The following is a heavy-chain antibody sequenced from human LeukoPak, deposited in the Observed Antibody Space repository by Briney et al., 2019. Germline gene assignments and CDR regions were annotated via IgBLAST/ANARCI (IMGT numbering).Heavy chain of an antibody. Sequence: SETLSLTCTVSGGSISSSSYYWGWIRQPPGKGLEWIGSIYYSGSASYNPSLKSRVTISVDTFKNQFSLKLSSVTAADTAVYYCARRVLTDSSGFACFDYWGQGTLVTVSS. J-gene: IGHJ4*02. CDR3: ARRVLTDSSGFACFDY. CDR2: IYYSGSA. V-gene: IGHV4-39*01. CDR1: GGSISSSSYY. D-gene: IGHD3-22*01.